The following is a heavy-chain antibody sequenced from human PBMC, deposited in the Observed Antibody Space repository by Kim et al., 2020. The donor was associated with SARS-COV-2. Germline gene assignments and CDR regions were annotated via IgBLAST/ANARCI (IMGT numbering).Heavy chain of an antibody. CDR1: GGSIRTYY. V-gene: IGHV4-59*01. D-gene: IGHD3-10*01. CDR2: IFYSGNT. Sequence: SETLSPTCTVSGGSIRTYYWNWVRQTPGKGLEWIGYIFYSGNTNYNPSLKSRVTISVDTSKNQFSLNLTSLTAADTATYYCASDKGIQKVVAFGELKGFYGMDVWGRGTTVTVSS. CDR3: ASDKGIQKVVAFGELKGFYGMDV. J-gene: IGHJ6*02.